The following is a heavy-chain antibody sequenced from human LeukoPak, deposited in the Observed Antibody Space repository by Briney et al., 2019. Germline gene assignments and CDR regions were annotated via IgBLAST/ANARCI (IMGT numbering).Heavy chain of an antibody. CDR3: ARLRGYSGYDPYYYYMDV. V-gene: IGHV1-18*01. CDR1: GYTFTSYG. CDR2: ISAYNGNT. Sequence: ASVKVSCKASGYTFTSYGISWVRQAPGQGLEWMGWISAYNGNTNYAQKLQGRVTMTTDTSTSTAYMELRSLRSDDTAVYYCARLRGYSGYDPYYYYMDVWGKGTTVTVSS. D-gene: IGHD5-12*01. J-gene: IGHJ6*03.